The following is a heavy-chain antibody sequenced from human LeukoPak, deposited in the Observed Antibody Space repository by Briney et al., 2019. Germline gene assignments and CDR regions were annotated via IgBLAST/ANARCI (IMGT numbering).Heavy chain of an antibody. J-gene: IGHJ1*01. V-gene: IGHV3-33*06. CDR1: GFTFSSYG. Sequence: GRSLRLSCAASGFTFSSYGMHWVRQAPGKGLEWVAVIWYDGSNKYYADSVKGRFTISRDNSKNTLYLQMNSLRAEDTAVYYCAKGTIYCSGGSCYSTVYFQHWGQGTLVTVSS. CDR2: IWYDGSNK. D-gene: IGHD2-15*01. CDR3: AKGTIYCSGGSCYSTVYFQH.